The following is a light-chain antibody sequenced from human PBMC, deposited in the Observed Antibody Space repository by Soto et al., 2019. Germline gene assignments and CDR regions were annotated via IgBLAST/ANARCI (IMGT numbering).Light chain of an antibody. J-gene: IGKJ2*01. V-gene: IGKV3-15*01. CDR2: VAS. CDR1: QSVSSN. CDR3: QQYINWPRT. Sequence: EIVMTQSPATLSVSPGKTATLSCRASQSVSSNLAWYQQKPGQAPRLLIYVASTRATGIPARFTGSGSGTEFTLTISSLQSEDFAVYYCQQYINWPRTFGQGTKLEIK.